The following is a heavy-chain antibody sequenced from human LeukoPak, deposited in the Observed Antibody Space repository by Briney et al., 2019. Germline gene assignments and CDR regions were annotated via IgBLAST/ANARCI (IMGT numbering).Heavy chain of an antibody. Sequence: GGSPRLSCAASGFTFSSYAMSWVRQAPGKGLEWVSAISGSGGSTYYADSVKGRFTISRDNSKNTLYLQMNSLRAEDTAVYYCAKDAGIVGATTKDYWGQGTLVTVSS. CDR3: AKDAGIVGATTKDY. CDR2: ISGSGGST. J-gene: IGHJ4*02. D-gene: IGHD1-26*01. V-gene: IGHV3-23*01. CDR1: GFTFSSYA.